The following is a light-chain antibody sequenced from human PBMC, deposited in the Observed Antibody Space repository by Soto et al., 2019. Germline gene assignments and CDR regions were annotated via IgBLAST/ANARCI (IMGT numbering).Light chain of an antibody. CDR3: NSYTGSSTRFV. CDR1: SSDVGAYNY. V-gene: IGLV2-14*01. J-gene: IGLJ1*01. Sequence: QSVLTQPASVSGSPGQSVTISCTGTSSDVGAYNYVSWYQQHPGKAPKLMIYEVSNRPSGVSNRFSGSKSSNTASLTISGLQAEDEADYYCNSYTGSSTRFVFGTGTKLTVL. CDR2: EVS.